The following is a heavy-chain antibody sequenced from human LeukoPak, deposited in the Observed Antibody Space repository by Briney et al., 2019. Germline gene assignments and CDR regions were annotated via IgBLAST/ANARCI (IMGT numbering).Heavy chain of an antibody. Sequence: SETLSLTCTVAGGSIRGLYWSWIRQPPGKGLEWLGYIYYSGSTRYNPFLKSRVTISVDTSKHQFSLKMSSVTAADTAVYYCARTLTAMGHNWFDPWGQGTLVTVSS. D-gene: IGHD5-18*01. CDR3: ARTLTAMGHNWFDP. J-gene: IGHJ5*02. V-gene: IGHV4-59*11. CDR1: GGSIRGLY. CDR2: IYYSGST.